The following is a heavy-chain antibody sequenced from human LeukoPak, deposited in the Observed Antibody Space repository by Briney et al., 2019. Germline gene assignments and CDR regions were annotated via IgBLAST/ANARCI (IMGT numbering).Heavy chain of an antibody. CDR3: ARDHQQYSSGWYG. Sequence: GGSLRLSCAASGFTFSSYGMHWVRQAPGKGLEWVAVISYDGSDKYYADSVKGRFTISRDNAKNTLYLQMNSLRAEDTAVYYCARDHQQYSSGWYGWGQGTLVTVSS. V-gene: IGHV3-30*03. D-gene: IGHD6-19*01. J-gene: IGHJ4*02. CDR1: GFTFSSYG. CDR2: ISYDGSDK.